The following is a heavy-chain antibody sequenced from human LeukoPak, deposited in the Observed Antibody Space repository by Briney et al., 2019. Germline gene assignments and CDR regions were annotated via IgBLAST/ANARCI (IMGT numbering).Heavy chain of an antibody. CDR2: IYYSGST. Sequence: PSETLSLTCTVSGGSISSYYWSWIRQPPGKGLEWIGYIYYSGSTNYNPSLKSRVTISVDTSKNQFSLKLSSVTAADTAVYYCARSSHSAWDYGGNAPFGWFDPWAREPWSPSPQ. V-gene: IGHV4-59*01. CDR3: ARSSHSAWDYGGNAPFGWFDP. D-gene: IGHD4-23*01. J-gene: IGHJ5*02. CDR1: GGSISSYY.